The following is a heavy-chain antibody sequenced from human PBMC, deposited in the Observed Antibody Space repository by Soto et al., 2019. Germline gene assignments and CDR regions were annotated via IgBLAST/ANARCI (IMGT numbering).Heavy chain of an antibody. V-gene: IGHV1-18*01. CDR2: ISAYNGNT. J-gene: IGHJ4*02. CDR1: GYTFTSYG. D-gene: IGHD3-3*01. Sequence: QVQLVQSEAEVKKPGASVKVSCKASGYTFTSYGISWVRQAPGQGLEWMGWISAYNGNTNYAQKLQGRVTMTTDTSTSTAYMDLRRLRSDDTAVYYCARDLGTTIFGVAPVMFWGQGTLVTVSS. CDR3: ARDLGTTIFGVAPVMF.